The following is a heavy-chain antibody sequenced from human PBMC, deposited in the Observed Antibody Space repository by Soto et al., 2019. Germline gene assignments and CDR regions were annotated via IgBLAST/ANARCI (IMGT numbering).Heavy chain of an antibody. CDR1: GFTVSSNY. J-gene: IGHJ3*01. D-gene: IGHD1-26*01. Sequence: EVQLVETGGGLIQPGGSLRLSCAASGFTVSSNYMSWVRQAPGKGLEWVSVIYSGGSTYYADSVKGRFTISRDNSKNTLYLQMNSLSDEDTAVYYCARLHLLEDAIELWGQGTMVIVSS. CDR3: ARLHLLEDAIEL. CDR2: IYSGGST. V-gene: IGHV3-53*02.